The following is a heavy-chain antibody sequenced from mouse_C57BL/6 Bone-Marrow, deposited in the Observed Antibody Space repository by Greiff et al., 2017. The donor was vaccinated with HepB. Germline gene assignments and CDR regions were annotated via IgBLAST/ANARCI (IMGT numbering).Heavy chain of an antibody. CDR2: INPNNGGT. V-gene: IGHV1-22*01. CDR3: ARAYGSSYGFAY. CDR1: GYTFTDYN. J-gene: IGHJ3*01. D-gene: IGHD1-1*01. Sequence: VQLQQSGPELVKPGASVKMSCKASGYTFTDYNMHWVKQSHGKSLEWIGYINPNNGGTSYNQKFKGKATLTVNKSSSTAYMELRSLTSEDSAVYYCARAYGSSYGFAYWGQWTLVTVSA.